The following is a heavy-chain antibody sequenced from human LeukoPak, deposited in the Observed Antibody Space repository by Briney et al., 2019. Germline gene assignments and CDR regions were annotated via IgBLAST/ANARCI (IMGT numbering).Heavy chain of an antibody. V-gene: IGHV4-34*01. CDR2: INHSGST. D-gene: IGHD6-13*01. CDR3: ARGPPYSSSWYIY. Sequence: SETLSLTCAVYGGSFSGYYWSWIRQPPGKGLEWIGEINHSGSTNYNPSLKSRVTISVDASKNQFSLKLSSVTAADTAVYYCARGPPYSSSWYIYWGQGTLVTVSS. J-gene: IGHJ4*02. CDR1: GGSFSGYY.